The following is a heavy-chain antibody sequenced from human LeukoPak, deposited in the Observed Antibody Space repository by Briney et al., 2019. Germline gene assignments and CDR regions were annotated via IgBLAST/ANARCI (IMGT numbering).Heavy chain of an antibody. D-gene: IGHD6-19*01. J-gene: IGHJ3*02. V-gene: IGHV4-4*07. CDR2: IYTSGST. Sequence: SETLALTCTVSGGSISSYYWSWIRQPAGKGLEWIGRIYTSGSTNYNPSLKGRVTMSVDTSKNQFSLKLSSVTAADTAVYYCARLYHRAVAGNEDAFDIWGQGTMVTVSS. CDR1: GGSISSYY. CDR3: ARLYHRAVAGNEDAFDI.